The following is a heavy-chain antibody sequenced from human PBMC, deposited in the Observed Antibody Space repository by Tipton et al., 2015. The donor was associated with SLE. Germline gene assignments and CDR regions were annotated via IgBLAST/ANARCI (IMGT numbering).Heavy chain of an antibody. CDR1: GGSISSHY. D-gene: IGHD7-27*01. Sequence: TLSLTCTVSGGSISSHYWSWIRQPPGKGLEWIGYIYYSGSTNYNPSLKSRVTISVDTSKNQFSLKLSSVTAADTAVYYCARRAETGGNWYFDLWGRGTLVTVSS. J-gene: IGHJ2*01. V-gene: IGHV4-59*08. CDR3: ARRAETGGNWYFDL. CDR2: IYYSGST.